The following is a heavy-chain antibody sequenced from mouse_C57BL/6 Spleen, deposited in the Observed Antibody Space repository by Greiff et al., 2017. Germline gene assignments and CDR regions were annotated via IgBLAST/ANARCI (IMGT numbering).Heavy chain of an antibody. D-gene: IGHD3-3*01. CDR2: ISSGSSTI. Sequence: EVHLVESGGGLVKPGGSLKLSCAASGFTFSDYGMHWVRQAPEKGLEWVAYISSGSSTIYYAATVKGRFTCSRANAKNTLFLQMTRLSAEDTAMYYCARLHSWDSGHFDYWGQGTTLTVSS. J-gene: IGHJ2*01. V-gene: IGHV5-17*01. CDR1: GFTFSDYG. CDR3: ARLHSWDSGHFDY.